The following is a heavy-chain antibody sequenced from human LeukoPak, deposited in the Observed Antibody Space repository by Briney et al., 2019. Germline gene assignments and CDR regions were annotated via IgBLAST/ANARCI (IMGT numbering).Heavy chain of an antibody. D-gene: IGHD2-2*01. CDR1: GYTFTSYD. Sequence: ASVKVSCKASGYTFTSYDINWVRQAPGQGLEWMGGIIPIFGTANYAQKFQGRVTITADESTSTAYMELSSLRSEDTAVYYCARPSAGYCSSTSCYGDAFDIWGQGTMVTVSS. J-gene: IGHJ3*02. V-gene: IGHV1-69*13. CDR3: ARPSAGYCSSTSCYGDAFDI. CDR2: IIPIFGTA.